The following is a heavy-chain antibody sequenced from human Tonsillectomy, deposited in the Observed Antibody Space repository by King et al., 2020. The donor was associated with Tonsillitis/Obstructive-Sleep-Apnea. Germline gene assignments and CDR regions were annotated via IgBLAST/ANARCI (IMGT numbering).Heavy chain of an antibody. D-gene: IGHD3-3*01. J-gene: IGHJ5*01. CDR1: GGTFSSYV. CDR3: AREGSGRGIWAYNWFDS. V-gene: IGHV1-69*04. Sequence: VQLVQSGAEVKKPGSSVKVSCKASGGTFSSYVISWVRQAPGQGLEWMGSIVPIVGIGQYAQKLAQKFKDSVTITADKSTSTAYMELSSLVSKDTAVYYCAREGSGRGIWAYNWFDSWGQGTLVTVSS. CDR2: IVPIVGIG.